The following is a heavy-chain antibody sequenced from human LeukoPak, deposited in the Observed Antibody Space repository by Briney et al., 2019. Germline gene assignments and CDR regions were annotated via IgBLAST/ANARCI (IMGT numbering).Heavy chain of an antibody. CDR2: FDPEDGET. D-gene: IGHD3-22*01. V-gene: IGHV1-24*01. Sequence: ASVKVSCKVSGYTLTELSVHWVRQAPGKGLEWMGGFDPEDGETIYAQKFQGRVTMTEDTSTDTAYMELSSLRSEDTAVYYCATVFYDSSGYWLDYWGQGTLVTVSS. CDR1: GYTLTELS. J-gene: IGHJ4*02. CDR3: ATVFYDSSGYWLDY.